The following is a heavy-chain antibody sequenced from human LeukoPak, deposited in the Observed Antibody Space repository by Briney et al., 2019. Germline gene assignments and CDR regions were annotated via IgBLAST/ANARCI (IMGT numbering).Heavy chain of an antibody. CDR2: VNLDSGVT. V-gene: IGHV1-2*02. CDR1: GYTFSDYY. CDR3: AREPIRVFDYFDL. J-gene: IGHJ2*01. D-gene: IGHD3-9*01. Sequence: GASVKVSCKASGYTFSDYYMHWVRQAPGRGLEWVGCVNLDSGVTDHAQKFQGRITMTRDTSISTAYMDLSSLKSDDTGIYFCAREPIRVFDYFDLWGRGTLITVSS.